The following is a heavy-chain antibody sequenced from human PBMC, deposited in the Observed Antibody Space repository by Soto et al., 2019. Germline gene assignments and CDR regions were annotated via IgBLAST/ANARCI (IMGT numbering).Heavy chain of an antibody. V-gene: IGHV1-18*01. J-gene: IGHJ4*02. CDR1: GYTFSNYG. CDR3: ARDKGILYGAGRMDY. D-gene: IGHD1-26*01. Sequence: QVPLVQSGGEVKRPGASVKVSCKTSGYTFSNYGITWVRQAPGQPLEWLGWISLYSDGTNYAQKFQGRVSMTTDTSTSTAYMELRSLGSDDTAVYYCARDKGILYGAGRMDYWGQGTLVTVSS. CDR2: ISLYSDGT.